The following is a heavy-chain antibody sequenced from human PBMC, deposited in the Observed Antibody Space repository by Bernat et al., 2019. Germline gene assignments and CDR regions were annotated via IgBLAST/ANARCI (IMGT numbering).Heavy chain of an antibody. Sequence: QVQLVQSGAEVKKPGSSVKVSCKASGGTFSSYAISWVRQAPGQGLEWMGGIIPIFGTANYAQKFQGRVTITADESTSTAYMELSSLRSEDTAVYYCAKGGIAVAGTLGDHERVGDAFDIWGQGTMVTVSS. V-gene: IGHV1-69*01. CDR2: IIPIFGTA. J-gene: IGHJ3*02. CDR1: GGTFSSYA. CDR3: AKGGIAVAGTLGDHERVGDAFDI. D-gene: IGHD6-19*01.